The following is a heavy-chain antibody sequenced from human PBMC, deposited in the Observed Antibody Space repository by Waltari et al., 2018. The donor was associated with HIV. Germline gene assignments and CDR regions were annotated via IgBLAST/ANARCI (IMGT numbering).Heavy chain of an antibody. CDR2: ITGTGGNI. V-gene: IGHV3-23*01. Sequence: EVQLSGSGGGLLQAGGSLRLSCAVSGFTFNSYAMSWGRKAPGKGLCCVSCITGTGGNIFYADSVKGRFTISKDSTKNTLYLQMNGLRVEDTAVYYCAKVDGSYFDYWGQGTLVTVSS. D-gene: IGHD1-26*01. J-gene: IGHJ4*02. CDR3: AKVDGSYFDY. CDR1: GFTFNSYA.